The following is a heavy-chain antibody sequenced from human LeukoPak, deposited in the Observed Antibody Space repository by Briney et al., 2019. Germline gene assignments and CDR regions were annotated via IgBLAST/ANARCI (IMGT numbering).Heavy chain of an antibody. CDR3: AKRLVAAGPYFDY. J-gene: IGHJ4*02. V-gene: IGHV3-23*01. D-gene: IGHD6-13*01. CDR2: ISGSGSNT. Sequence: HSGGSLRLSCAASGFIFSTYAMSCVRQDPGKGLEWVSAISGSGSNTYYADSVKGRFTISRDNSKNTLYLQLNSLRAEDTAVYYCAKRLVAAGPYFDYWGQGTLVTVSS. CDR1: GFIFSTYA.